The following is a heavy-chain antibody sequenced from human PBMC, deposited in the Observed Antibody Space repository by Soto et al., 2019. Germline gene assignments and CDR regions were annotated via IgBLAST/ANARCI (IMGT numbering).Heavy chain of an antibody. CDR2: IYYSGST. D-gene: IGHD3-3*01. CDR1: GGSLSSSSYY. V-gene: IGHV4-39*01. J-gene: IGHJ4*02. Sequence: SETLSLTCTVSGGSLSSSSYYWGWLRKPPGKGLEWIGSIYYSGSTYYNPSLKSRVTISVDTSKNQFSLKLSSVTAADTAVYYCALRYYDFWSGEYFDYWGQGTLVTVSS. CDR3: ALRYYDFWSGEYFDY.